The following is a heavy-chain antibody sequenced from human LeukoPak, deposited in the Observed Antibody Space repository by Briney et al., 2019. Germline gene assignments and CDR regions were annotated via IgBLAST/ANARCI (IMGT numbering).Heavy chain of an antibody. V-gene: IGHV4-59*01. CDR1: GGSISSYY. CDR3: ARGIFGMVLNAFDL. CDR2: ISYGGST. D-gene: IGHD3-3*01. Sequence: SETLSLTCTVSGGSISSYYWTWIRQPPGRGLEWVGYISYGGSTNYNPSLKSRVTISVDTSTNQFVLKLSSVTAADTAVYYCARGIFGMVLNAFDLWGRGTMVTASS. J-gene: IGHJ3*01.